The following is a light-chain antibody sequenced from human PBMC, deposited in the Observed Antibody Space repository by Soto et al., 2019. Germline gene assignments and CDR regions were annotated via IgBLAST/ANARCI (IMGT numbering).Light chain of an antibody. Sequence: DIQMTQSPSTLSASVGDTVTITCRASQSISSWLAWYQQKPGKAPKVLIYRATKLESGGPSRFSGSGSGTEVTLTISSLQPEEFATYYCQQYNFYSWTFGQGTKGEIK. CDR2: RAT. CDR1: QSISSW. J-gene: IGKJ1*01. CDR3: QQYNFYSWT. V-gene: IGKV1-5*03.